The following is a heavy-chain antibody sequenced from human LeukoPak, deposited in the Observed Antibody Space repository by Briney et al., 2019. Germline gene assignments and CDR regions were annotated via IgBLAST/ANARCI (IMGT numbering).Heavy chain of an antibody. D-gene: IGHD6-19*01. V-gene: IGHV3-30*03. CDR1: GFTFSSYG. Sequence: GGSLRLSCAASGFTFSSYGMHWVRQAPGKGLEWVAVISYDGSNKYYADSVKGRFTISRDNSKNTLYLQMNSLRAEDTALYYCARAYKDRSLAGKKEFFQHWGQGTLVTVSS. J-gene: IGHJ1*01. CDR2: ISYDGSNK. CDR3: ARAYKDRSLAGKKEFFQH.